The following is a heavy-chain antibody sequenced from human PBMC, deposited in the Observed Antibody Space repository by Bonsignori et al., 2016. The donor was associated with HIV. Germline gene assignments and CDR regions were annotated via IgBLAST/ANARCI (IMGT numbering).Heavy chain of an antibody. V-gene: IGHV4-4*02. CDR2: TMYGGNT. Sequence: QVYLQESGPGLVKPSGTLSLTCIVSGDSINNNFWWSWVRQPPGKGLEWIGETMYGGNTNYNPSLKSRVAMSIDKSKNQISLRVTSVTAADTAVYYCVREPSGHLAFSVWGQGYNGHRLF. CDR1: GDSINNNFW. J-gene: IGHJ3*01. CDR3: VREPSGHLAFSV.